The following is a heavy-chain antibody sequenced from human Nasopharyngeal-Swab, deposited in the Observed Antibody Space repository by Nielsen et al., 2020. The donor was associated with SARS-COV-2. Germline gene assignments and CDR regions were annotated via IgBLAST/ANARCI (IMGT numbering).Heavy chain of an antibody. CDR2: INPGSGGT. D-gene: IGHD2-2*01. J-gene: IGHJ6*02. Sequence: ASVKVSCKASGYAFTTHDISWVRQAPGQGLEWMGMINPGSGGTTYAQKFQGRVTMTRDTSTSTVFMDLSSLRSEDTAVYYCARRGRCSGSSCDMDVWGQGTTVTVSS. V-gene: IGHV1-46*01. CDR1: GYAFTTHD. CDR3: ARRGRCSGSSCDMDV.